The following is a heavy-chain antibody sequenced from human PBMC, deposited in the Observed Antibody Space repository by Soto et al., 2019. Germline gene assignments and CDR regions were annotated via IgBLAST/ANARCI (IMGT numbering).Heavy chain of an antibody. CDR3: ARDNGREQYYDSSGYWYYFDY. D-gene: IGHD3-22*01. V-gene: IGHV4-59*01. Sequence: SETLSLTCTVSGCSISSYYWSWIRQPPGRGLEWIGYIYYSGSTNYNPSLKSRVTISVDTSKNQFSLKLSSVTAADTAVYYCARDNGREQYYDSSGYWYYFDYWGQGTLVTVS. CDR1: GCSISSYY. CDR2: IYYSGST. J-gene: IGHJ4*02.